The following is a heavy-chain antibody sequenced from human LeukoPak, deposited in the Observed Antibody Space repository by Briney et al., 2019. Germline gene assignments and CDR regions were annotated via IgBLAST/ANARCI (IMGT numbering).Heavy chain of an antibody. V-gene: IGHV3-43*02. CDR2: ISSDGVST. CDR1: GLPIADFA. J-gene: IGHJ4*02. Sequence: PGGSLRLSCVASGLPIADFAMHWVRQAPGKGLEWVSLISSDGVSTFYADSVKGRFSISRDNSKNPLSLEMNSLRTEDTAMYYCARESGKFDYWGQGTLVAVSS. CDR3: ARESGKFDY.